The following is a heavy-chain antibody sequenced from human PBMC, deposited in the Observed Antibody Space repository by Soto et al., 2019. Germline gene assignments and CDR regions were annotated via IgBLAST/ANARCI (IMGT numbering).Heavy chain of an antibody. CDR3: ARVNGEYRDF. J-gene: IGHJ4*02. V-gene: IGHV3-21*01. CDR2: ITRSSDYK. D-gene: IGHD2-8*01. CDR1: GFTFSSYT. Sequence: EVQLVESGGGLVKPGGSLRLSCAASGFTFSSYTMNWVRQAPGKGLEWVSSITRSSDYKFYADSVKGRFTISRDNTKESLYLQMNSLRDDDTAVYYCARVNGEYRDFWGLGTPVTVSS.